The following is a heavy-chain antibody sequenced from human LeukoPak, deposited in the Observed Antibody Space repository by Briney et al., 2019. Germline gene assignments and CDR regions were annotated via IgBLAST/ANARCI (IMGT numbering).Heavy chain of an antibody. V-gene: IGHV3-23*01. CDR1: GFTFSSYA. CDR3: AKHGYCSGISCFFDF. Sequence: GGSLRLSCAASGFTFSSYAMSWVRQAPGKGLEWVSGISGSGPYTFYTDSVKGRFTISRDSSKNTLYQQMNSLRAEDTALYYCAKHGYCSGISCFFDFWGQGTLVTVSS. CDR2: ISGSGPYT. D-gene: IGHD2-2*03. J-gene: IGHJ4*02.